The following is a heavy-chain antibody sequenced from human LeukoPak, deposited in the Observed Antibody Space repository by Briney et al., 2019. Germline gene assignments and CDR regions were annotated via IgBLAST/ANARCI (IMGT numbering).Heavy chain of an antibody. CDR3: ARDASRIQLWPL. V-gene: IGHV4-39*07. D-gene: IGHD5-18*01. J-gene: IGHJ4*02. CDR2: IYYSGST. CDR1: GGSITSSSYY. Sequence: SETLSLTCTVSGGSITSSSYYWGWIRQPPGKGLEWIGSIYYSGSTHYSPSLKSRVTISVDMSKNQFSLKPSSVTAADTAIYYCARDASRIQLWPLWGQGTLVTVSS.